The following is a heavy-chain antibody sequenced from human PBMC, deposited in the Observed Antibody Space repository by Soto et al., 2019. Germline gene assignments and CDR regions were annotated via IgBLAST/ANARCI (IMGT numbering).Heavy chain of an antibody. V-gene: IGHV3-23*01. CDR1: GFTFSSYA. Sequence: GGSLRLSCAASGFTFSSYAMSWVRQAPGNWLVWVLAISGSGGSTYYADSVKGRFTISRDNSNYTLYLQMNSLRAEDTAVYYCAKGVGSGWYGYYGMDVWGQGTTVTVSS. CDR2: ISGSGGST. J-gene: IGHJ6*02. CDR3: AKGVGSGWYGYYGMDV. D-gene: IGHD6-19*01.